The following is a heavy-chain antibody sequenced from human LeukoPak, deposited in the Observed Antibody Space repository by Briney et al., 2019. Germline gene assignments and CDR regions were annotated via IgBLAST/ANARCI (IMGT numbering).Heavy chain of an antibody. CDR1: GFTLRDQF. J-gene: IGHJ4*02. CDR3: ARDGLPYYYGSGSYFDY. CDR2: ISYDGSNK. D-gene: IGHD3-10*01. Sequence: GGSLRLSCAASGFTLRDQFMDWVRQAPGKGLEWVAVISYDGSNKYYADSVKGRFTISRDNSKNTLYLQMNSLRAEDTAVYYCARDGLPYYYGSGSYFDYWGQGTLVTVSS. V-gene: IGHV3-30*03.